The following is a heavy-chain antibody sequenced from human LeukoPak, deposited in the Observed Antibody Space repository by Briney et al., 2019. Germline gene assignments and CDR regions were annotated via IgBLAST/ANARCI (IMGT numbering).Heavy chain of an antibody. D-gene: IGHD2-2*02. J-gene: IGHJ6*02. V-gene: IGHV3-30*04. CDR3: ARDTLGYCSSTSCCTPHYCYYYGMDV. CDR1: GFTFSSYA. CDR2: ISYDGSNK. Sequence: HPGGSLRLSCAASGFTFSSYAMHWVRQAPGKGLEWVAVISYDGSNKYYADSVKGRFTISRDNSKNTLYLQMNSLRAEDTAVYYCARDTLGYCSSTSCCTPHYCYYYGMDVWGQGTTVAVSS.